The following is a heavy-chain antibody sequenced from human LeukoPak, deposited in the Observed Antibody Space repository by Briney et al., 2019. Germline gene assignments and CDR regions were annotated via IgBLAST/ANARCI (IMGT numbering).Heavy chain of an antibody. Sequence: GASVKVSCEASGYTFTSYDINWVRQATGQGLEWMGWMNPNSGNTGYAQKFQGRVTMTRNTSISTAYMESSSLRSEDTAVYCCATKRDASGTYSSFDYWGQGTLVTVSS. D-gene: IGHD3-10*01. CDR2: MNPNSGNT. V-gene: IGHV1-8*01. CDR3: ATKRDASGTYSSFDY. CDR1: GYTFTSYD. J-gene: IGHJ4*02.